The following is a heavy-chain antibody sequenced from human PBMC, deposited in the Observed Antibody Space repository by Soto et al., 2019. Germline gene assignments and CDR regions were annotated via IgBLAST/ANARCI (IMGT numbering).Heavy chain of an antibody. CDR2: IYYSGST. CDR1: DGYSSSSGYY. CDR3: ARRVDNWFDP. V-gene: IGHV4-39*01. Sequence: SETLSLTCTVSDGYSSSSGYYWGWIRQPPGKGLEWIGSIYYSGSTYYNPSLKSRVTISVDTSKNQFSLKLSSVTAADTAVYYCARRVDNWFDPWGQGTLVTVSS. D-gene: IGHD2-15*01. J-gene: IGHJ5*02.